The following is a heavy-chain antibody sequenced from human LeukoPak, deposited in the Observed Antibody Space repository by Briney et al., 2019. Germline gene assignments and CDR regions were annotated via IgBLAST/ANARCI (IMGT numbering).Heavy chain of an antibody. J-gene: IGHJ4*02. CDR3: ARASSLWLVTASTDFDY. V-gene: IGHV3-74*01. CDR1: GFTFSSYW. D-gene: IGHD6-19*01. Sequence: TGGSLRLSCAASGFTFSSYWMHWVRQAPGKGLVWVSRINTDGSSTSYADSVKGRFTISRDNAKNTLYLQMNSLRAEDTAVYYCARASSLWLVTASTDFDYWGQGTLVTVSS. CDR2: INTDGSST.